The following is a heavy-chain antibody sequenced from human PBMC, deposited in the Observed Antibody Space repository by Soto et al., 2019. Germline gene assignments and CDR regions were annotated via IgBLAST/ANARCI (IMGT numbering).Heavy chain of an antibody. Sequence: GGSLRLSCAASGFIFSSYSIDWVRQAPGKGLEWISSIGTSSSDIYYADSVKGRFTISRDNAKNSVYLQLNSLRVEDTATYYCARESYTGSGTGYWGQGTQVTVSS. V-gene: IGHV3-21*01. CDR3: ARESYTGSGTGY. J-gene: IGHJ4*02. CDR1: GFIFSSYS. CDR2: IGTSSSDI. D-gene: IGHD3-10*01.